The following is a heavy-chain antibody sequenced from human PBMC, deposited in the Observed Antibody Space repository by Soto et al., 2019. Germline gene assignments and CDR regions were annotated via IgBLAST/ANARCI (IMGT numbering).Heavy chain of an antibody. J-gene: IGHJ4*02. CDR3: AREDCSSTSCYTAY. V-gene: IGHV4-30-2*01. D-gene: IGHD2-2*02. Sequence: QLQLQESGSGLVKPSQTLSLTCAVSGGSISSGGYSWSWVRQPPGKGLEWIGYIYHSGSTYYNPSLKSRVTISVDRSKNQFSRKLSSVTAADTAVYYCAREDCSSTSCYTAYWGQGTLVTVSS. CDR1: GGSISSGGYS. CDR2: IYHSGST.